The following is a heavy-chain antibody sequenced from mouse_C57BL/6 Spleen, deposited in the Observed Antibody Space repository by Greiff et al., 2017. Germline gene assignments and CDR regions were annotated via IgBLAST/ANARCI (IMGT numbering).Heavy chain of an antibody. CDR2: IYPGNSDT. CDR1: GYTFTSYW. CDR3: TFTRVYYDYDGFAY. D-gene: IGHD2-4*01. Sequence: VQLQQSGTVLARPGASVKMSCKTSGYTFTSYWMHWVKQRPGQGLEWIGAIYPGNSDTSYNQKFKGKAKLTAVTSARTAYMELSSLTNEDSAVYYCTFTRVYYDYDGFAYWGQGTLVTVSA. V-gene: IGHV1-5*01. J-gene: IGHJ3*01.